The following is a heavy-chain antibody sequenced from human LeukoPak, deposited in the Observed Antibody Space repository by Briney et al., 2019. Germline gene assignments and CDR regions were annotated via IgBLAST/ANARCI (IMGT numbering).Heavy chain of an antibody. J-gene: IGHJ4*02. CDR3: AKVRWGSDNALDS. CDR2: ISHDGSNK. D-gene: IGHD3-16*01. V-gene: IGHV3-30*18. Sequence: GGSLRLSCAASGFPFSDYGMYWVRQAPGKGLEWLAVISHDGSNKYYADSVKCRITISRDNSMNTLYLQMNSLRAEDTAVYYCAKVRWGSDNALDSWGQGTLVTGSS. CDR1: GFPFSDYG.